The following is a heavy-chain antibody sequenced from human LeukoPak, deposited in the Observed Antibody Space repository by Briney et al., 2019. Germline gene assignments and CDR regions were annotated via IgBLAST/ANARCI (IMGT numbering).Heavy chain of an antibody. V-gene: IGHV4-59*08. Sequence: SETLSLTCTVSGGSISSYYWSWIRQPPGKGLEWIGYIYYSGSTNYNPSLKSRVTISVDTSKNQFSLKLSSVTAADTAVYYCARHNYGSGRNWFDPWGREPWSPSPQ. CDR1: GGSISSYY. D-gene: IGHD3-10*01. J-gene: IGHJ5*02. CDR3: ARHNYGSGRNWFDP. CDR2: IYYSGST.